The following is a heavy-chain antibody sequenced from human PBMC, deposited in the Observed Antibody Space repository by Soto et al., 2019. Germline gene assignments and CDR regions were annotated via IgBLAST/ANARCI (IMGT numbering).Heavy chain of an antibody. CDR1: GYTFTSYA. V-gene: IGHV1-3*01. J-gene: IGHJ4*02. CDR3: ARGVHDYGDYGSDY. Sequence: ASVKVSCKASGYTFTSYAMHWVRQAPGQRLEWMGWINAGNGNTKYSQKFQGGVTITRDTSASTAYMELSSLRSEDTAVYYCARGVHDYGDYGSDYWGQGTLVTVSS. CDR2: INAGNGNT. D-gene: IGHD4-17*01.